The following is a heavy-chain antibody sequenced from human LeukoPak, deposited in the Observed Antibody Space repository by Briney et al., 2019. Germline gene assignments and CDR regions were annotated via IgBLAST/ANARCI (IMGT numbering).Heavy chain of an antibody. CDR1: GYTLTELS. D-gene: IGHD5-18*01. V-gene: IGHV1-24*01. J-gene: IGHJ3*02. CDR3: ATVPPVEVTQAFDI. CDR2: FDPEDGET. Sequence: GASVKVSCTVPGYTLTELSMHWARQAPGKGLEWRGGFDPEDGETIYAQKFQGRVTMTEDTSTDTAYMELSSLRCEDTAVYYCATVPPVEVTQAFDIWGQGTMVTVSS.